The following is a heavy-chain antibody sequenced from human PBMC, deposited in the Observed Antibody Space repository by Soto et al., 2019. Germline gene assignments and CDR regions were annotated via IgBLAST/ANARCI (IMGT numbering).Heavy chain of an antibody. CDR2: VYYSGRT. CDR1: GDSISSVTYY. J-gene: IGHJ4*02. Sequence: QVQLQESGPGLVKPSETLSLTCTVSGDSISSVTYYWSWIRQPPGKGLEWIGYVYYSGRTTYNPALKRRVTVSVDPLKNQFSLKLNSVTAADTAVYYCARDRVTTPRFYDYWGQGSLVTVSS. D-gene: IGHD2-21*02. V-gene: IGHV4-61*01. CDR3: ARDRVTTPRFYDY.